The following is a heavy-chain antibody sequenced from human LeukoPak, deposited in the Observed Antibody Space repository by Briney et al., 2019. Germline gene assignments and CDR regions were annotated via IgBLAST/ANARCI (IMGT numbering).Heavy chain of an antibody. V-gene: IGHV3-23*01. CDR1: GFTFSSYA. Sequence: RGSLRLSCAASGFTFSSYAMSWVRQAPGKGLEWVSAISGSGGSTYYADSVKGRFTISRDNSKNTLYLQMNSLRAEDTAVYYCAKRSGAPYYYGSGSYYKGVAYFDYWGQGTLVTVSS. J-gene: IGHJ4*02. CDR2: ISGSGGST. D-gene: IGHD3-10*01. CDR3: AKRSGAPYYYGSGSYYKGVAYFDY.